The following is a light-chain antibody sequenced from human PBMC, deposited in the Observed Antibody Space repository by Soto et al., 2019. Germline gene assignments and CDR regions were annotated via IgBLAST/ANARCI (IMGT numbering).Light chain of an antibody. V-gene: IGKV1-5*01. J-gene: IGKJ4*01. CDR1: QAISGY. CDR3: QQYSSYPLT. CDR2: DAA. Sequence: DIQMTQSPSTLSASVADRVTIACRASQAISGYLAWYQRKPGKAPKLLIYDAANLQTGVSSRFGGSGSGTEFTLTINSLQPDYFATYYCQQYSSYPLTFGGGTKVEIK.